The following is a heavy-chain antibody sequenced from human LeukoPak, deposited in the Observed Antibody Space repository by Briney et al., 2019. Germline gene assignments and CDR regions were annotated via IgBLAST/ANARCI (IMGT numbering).Heavy chain of an antibody. CDR2: ISSDGTTT. D-gene: IGHD2-8*01. V-gene: IGHV3-74*01. Sequence: GGSLRLSCAAPGFPFSIHWMQWVRQAPGEGLVWVSHISSDGTTTTYADSVKGRFTISRDNAKNTLYLEVRSLRAEDTAVYFCARDADGPGSLIDYWGQGTLVTVSS. CDR1: GFPFSIHW. J-gene: IGHJ4*02. CDR3: ARDADGPGSLIDY.